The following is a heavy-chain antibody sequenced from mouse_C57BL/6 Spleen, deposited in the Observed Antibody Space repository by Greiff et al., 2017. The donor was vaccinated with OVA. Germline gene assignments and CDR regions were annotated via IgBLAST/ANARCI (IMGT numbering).Heavy chain of an antibody. CDR1: GYTFTDYY. CDR2: INPNNGGT. D-gene: IGHD1-1*01. V-gene: IGHV1-26*01. J-gene: IGHJ2*01. Sequence: VQLQQSGPELVKPGASVKISCKASGYTFTDYYMNWVKQRHGKSLEWIGDINPNNGGTSYNQKFKGKVTLTVDKSSSTAYMELRSLTSEASAVYDSARSADYGSRGDYWGQGTTLTVSS. CDR3: ARSADYGSRGDY.